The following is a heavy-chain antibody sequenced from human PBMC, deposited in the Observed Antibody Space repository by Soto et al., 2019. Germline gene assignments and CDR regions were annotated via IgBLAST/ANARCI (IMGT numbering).Heavy chain of an antibody. CDR2: INAGNGNT. V-gene: IGHV1-3*01. J-gene: IGHJ5*02. D-gene: IGHD6-19*01. CDR3: ATEQWLTPETYNWFDP. CDR1: GYTFTSYA. Sequence: GASVKVSCKASGYTFTSYAMHWVRQAPGQRLEWMGWINAGNGNTKYSQKFQGRVTITRDTSASTAYMELSSLRSEDTAVYYCATEQWLTPETYNWFDPSGQGTLVTVST.